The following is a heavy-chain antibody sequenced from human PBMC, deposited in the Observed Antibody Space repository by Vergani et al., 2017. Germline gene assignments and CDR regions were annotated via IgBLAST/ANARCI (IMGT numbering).Heavy chain of an antibody. Sequence: EVQLLESGGGLVQPGGSLRLSCAASGFTFSSYAMSWVRQAPGKGLEWVSAISGSGGSTYYADSVKGRFTISRDNSKNTLYLQMNSLRAADTAVYYCAKRQHPPEYYYSYMDVWGKGTTVTVSS. CDR2: ISGSGGST. D-gene: IGHD6-13*01. CDR1: GFTFSSYA. CDR3: AKRQHPPEYYYSYMDV. V-gene: IGHV3-23*01. J-gene: IGHJ6*03.